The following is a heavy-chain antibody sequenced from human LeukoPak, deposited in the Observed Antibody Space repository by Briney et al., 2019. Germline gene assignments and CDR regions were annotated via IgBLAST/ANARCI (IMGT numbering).Heavy chain of an antibody. J-gene: IGHJ4*02. D-gene: IGHD2-8*01. CDR2: MNPNSGNT. Sequence: GASVKVSCKASGYTFTSYDINWVRQATGQGLEWMGWMNPNSGNTGYAQKFQGRVTITADESTSTAYMELSSLRSEDTAVYYCASRLYCTNGVCYGGYYFDYWGQGTLVTVSS. CDR1: GYTFTSYD. CDR3: ASRLYCTNGVCYGGYYFDY. V-gene: IGHV1-8*01.